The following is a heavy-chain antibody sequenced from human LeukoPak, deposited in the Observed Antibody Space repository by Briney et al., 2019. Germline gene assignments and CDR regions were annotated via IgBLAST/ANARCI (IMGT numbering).Heavy chain of an antibody. CDR2: ISSSSSYI. Sequence: GGSLRLSCAASGFTFSSYSMNWVRQAPGKGLEWVSSISSSSSYIYYADSVKGRFTISRDNAKNSLYLQVNSLRVEDTAVYYCAREGYYYDSSGYYFWGQGALVTVSS. V-gene: IGHV3-21*01. CDR1: GFTFSSYS. D-gene: IGHD3-22*01. CDR3: AREGYYYDSSGYYF. J-gene: IGHJ4*02.